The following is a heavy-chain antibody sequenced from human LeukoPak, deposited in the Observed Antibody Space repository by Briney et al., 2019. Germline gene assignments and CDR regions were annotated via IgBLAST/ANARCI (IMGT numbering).Heavy chain of an antibody. Sequence: GASVKVSCKXSGYTFTSYGISWVQQAPAQGLEWMGWISAYNGNTNYAQKLQGRVTTTTDTSTSTAYMELRSLRSDDTAVYYCARDYTAMASPEAFDIWGQGTMVTVSS. D-gene: IGHD5-18*01. CDR3: ARDYTAMASPEAFDI. V-gene: IGHV1-18*01. CDR1: GYTFTSYG. J-gene: IGHJ3*02. CDR2: ISAYNGNT.